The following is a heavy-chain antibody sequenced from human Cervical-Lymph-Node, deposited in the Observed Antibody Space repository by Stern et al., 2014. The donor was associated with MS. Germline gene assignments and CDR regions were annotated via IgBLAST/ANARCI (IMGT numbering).Heavy chain of an antibody. CDR1: GLTFSRYG. CDR2: ISGSGADT. V-gene: IGHV3-23*04. J-gene: IGHJ6*02. D-gene: IGHD1-26*01. CDR3: AKESGSYDYYYFGMDV. Sequence: EVQLVESGGGLVQPGGSLRISCTASGLTFSRYGMSWVRQAPGKGLEWVSVISGSGADTYYGDSVKGRFTISRDNSKNTLYLRMNSLRAEDTAVYYCAKESGSYDYYYFGMDVWGQGTTVIVSS.